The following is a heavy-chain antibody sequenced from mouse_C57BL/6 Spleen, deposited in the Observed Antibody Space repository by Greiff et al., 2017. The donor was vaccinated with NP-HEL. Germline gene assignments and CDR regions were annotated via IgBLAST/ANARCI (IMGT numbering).Heavy chain of an antibody. CDR2: INPNNGGT. CDR1: GYTFTDYY. V-gene: IGHV1-26*01. Sequence: EVQLHQSGPELVKPGASVKISCKASGYTFTDYYMNWVKQSHGKSLEWIGDINPNNGGTSYNQKFKGKATLTVDKSSSTAYMELRSLTSEDSAVYYYARSDLFAYWGQGTLVTVSA. CDR3: ARSDLFAY. J-gene: IGHJ3*01.